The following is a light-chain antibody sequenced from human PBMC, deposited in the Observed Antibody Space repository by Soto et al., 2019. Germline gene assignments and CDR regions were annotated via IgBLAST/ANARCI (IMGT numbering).Light chain of an antibody. CDR2: GAY. CDR1: QSVSSGY. CDR3: QQSGSSRT. V-gene: IGKV3-20*01. J-gene: IGKJ1*01. Sequence: EIVLTQSPGTLSLSPGERATLACRASQSVSSGYLAWYQQKPGQAPRLLIFGAYSRATGIPDRFSGSGSGTDFTLTIRRLEPEDSAVYYCQQSGSSRTFGQGTKVDIK.